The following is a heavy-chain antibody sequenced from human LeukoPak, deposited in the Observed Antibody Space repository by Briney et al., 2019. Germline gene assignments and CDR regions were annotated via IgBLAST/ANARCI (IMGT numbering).Heavy chain of an antibody. J-gene: IGHJ4*02. CDR1: GYTFTSYG. CDR3: ARAPYCSGGSCYSGDFGY. CDR2: ISAYNGNT. D-gene: IGHD2-15*01. Sequence: ASVKVSCKASGYTFTSYGISWVRQAPGQGLAWMGWISAYNGNTNYAQKLQGRVTMTTDTSTSTAYMELRSLRSDDTAVYYCARAPYCSGGSCYSGDFGYWGQGTLVTVSS. V-gene: IGHV1-18*01.